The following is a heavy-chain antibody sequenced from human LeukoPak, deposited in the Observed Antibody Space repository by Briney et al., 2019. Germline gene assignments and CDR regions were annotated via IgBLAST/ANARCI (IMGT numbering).Heavy chain of an antibody. CDR2: IYHSGST. J-gene: IGHJ5*02. CDR1: GGSISSSNW. V-gene: IGHV4-4*02. Sequence: SGTLSLTCAVSGGSISSSNWWSWVRQPPGKGLEWIGEIYHSGSTNYNPSLKSRVTISVDKSKNQFSLKLSSVTAADTAVYYCARIAAAGKGEATFDPWGQGTLVTVSS. CDR3: ARIAAAGKGEATFDP. D-gene: IGHD6-13*01.